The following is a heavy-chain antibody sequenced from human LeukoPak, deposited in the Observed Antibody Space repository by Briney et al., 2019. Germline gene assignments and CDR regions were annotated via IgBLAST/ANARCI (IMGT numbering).Heavy chain of an antibody. CDR1: GFTFSNE. V-gene: IGHV3-48*03. Sequence: PGGSLRLSCAASGFTFSNEMHWVRQAPGKGLEWVSYISSSGSTIYYADSVKGRFTISRDNSKNTLYLQMNSLRAEDTAVYYCARKTDSGGQGDYWGPGTLVTVSS. CDR2: ISSSGSTI. J-gene: IGHJ4*02. D-gene: IGHD3-22*01. CDR3: ARKTDSGGQGDY.